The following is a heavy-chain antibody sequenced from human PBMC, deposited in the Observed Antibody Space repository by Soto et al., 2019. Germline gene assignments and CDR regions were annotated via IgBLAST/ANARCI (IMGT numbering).Heavy chain of an antibody. Sequence: PGGSLRLSCAASGFTFSSYEMNWVRQAPGKGLEWVSYISSSGSTIYYADSVKGRFTISIDNAKNSLYLQMNSLRAEDTAVYYCARAENEGIIAAAGTVNFDYWGQGTLVTVSS. CDR2: ISSSGSTI. J-gene: IGHJ4*02. CDR3: ARAENEGIIAAAGTVNFDY. CDR1: GFTFSSYE. V-gene: IGHV3-48*03. D-gene: IGHD6-13*01.